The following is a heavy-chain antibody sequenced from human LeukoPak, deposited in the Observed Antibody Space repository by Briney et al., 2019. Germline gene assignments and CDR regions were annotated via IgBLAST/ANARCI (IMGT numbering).Heavy chain of an antibody. CDR3: AREMGGDYGSGTFFDL. CDR1: EFVFSDYY. V-gene: IGHV3-11*01. CDR2: ISRGGSTI. J-gene: IGHJ4*02. D-gene: IGHD3-10*01. Sequence: GGSLRLSCAGSEFVFSDYYMGWGRQAPGKGLGGVSYISRGGSTIYYAGSVKGRFTISRDNAKDSLYLQMNRLRAEDTAVYYCAREMGGDYGSGTFFDLWGQGNMVTVSS.